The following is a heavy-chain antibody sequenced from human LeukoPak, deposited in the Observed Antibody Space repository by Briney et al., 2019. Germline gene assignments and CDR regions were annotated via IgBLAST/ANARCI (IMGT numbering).Heavy chain of an antibody. J-gene: IGHJ4*02. Sequence: ASVKVSCKASGYTFTGYYMHWVRPAPGQGLAWMGWINPNSGGTNYAQKFQGRVTMTRDTSISTAYMELSRLRSDDTAVYYCARVSRYCSSTSCYPSYDYWGQGTLVTVSS. CDR2: INPNSGGT. D-gene: IGHD2-2*01. V-gene: IGHV1-2*02. CDR1: GYTFTGYY. CDR3: ARVSRYCSSTSCYPSYDY.